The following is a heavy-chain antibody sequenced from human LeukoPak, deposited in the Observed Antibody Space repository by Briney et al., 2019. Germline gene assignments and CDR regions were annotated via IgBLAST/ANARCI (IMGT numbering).Heavy chain of an antibody. CDR3: ARDRSSYAKGHYDY. CDR1: GGSISSNSYY. CDR2: IYYSGST. V-gene: IGHV4-39*07. Sequence: SETLSLTCAVSGGSISSNSYYWGWIRQPPGKGLEWIGSIYYSGSTYYNPSLKSRVTISVDTSKNQFSLKVTSVTAADTAVYYCARDRSSYAKGHYDYWGQGTLVTVSS. D-gene: IGHD6-6*01. J-gene: IGHJ4*01.